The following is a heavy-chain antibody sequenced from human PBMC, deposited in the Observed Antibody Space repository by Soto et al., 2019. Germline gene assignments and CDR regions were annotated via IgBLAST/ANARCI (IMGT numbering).Heavy chain of an antibody. CDR2: ISYDGSNK. J-gene: IGHJ4*02. CDR3: AKDKKMVVRWGYYFDY. V-gene: IGHV3-30*04. D-gene: IGHD3-10*01. Sequence: QVQLVESGGGVVQPGRSLRLSCAASGFTFSSYAMHWVRQAPGKGLEWVAVISYDGSNKYYADSVKGRFTISRDNSKNTLDLQMNSLGAEDTAVYYCAKDKKMVVRWGYYFDYWGQGTLVTVSS. CDR1: GFTFSSYA.